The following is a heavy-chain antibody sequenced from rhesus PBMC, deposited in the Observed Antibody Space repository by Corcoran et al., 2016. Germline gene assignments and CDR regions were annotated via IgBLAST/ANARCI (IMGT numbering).Heavy chain of an antibody. CDR3: ARGKRWLENHDAFDF. CDR1: GGSISGYYY. CDR2: IHGNSAST. Sequence: QVQLQQWGEGLVKPSETLSLTCAVYGGSISGYYYWSWIRQPPGKGLEWIGYIHGNSASTNYNPSLKNRVTISKDTSKNQFSLQLSAVTAADTAVYYGARGKRWLENHDAFDFWGQGLRVTVSS. J-gene: IGHJ3*01. D-gene: IGHD6-37*01. V-gene: IGHV4-73*01.